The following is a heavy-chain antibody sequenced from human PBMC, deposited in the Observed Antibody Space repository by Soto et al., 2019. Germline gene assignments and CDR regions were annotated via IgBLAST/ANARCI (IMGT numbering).Heavy chain of an antibody. CDR1: GYSFTSYW. D-gene: IGHD2-2*01. CDR3: ARHIVVVVPAAPDAFDI. J-gene: IGHJ3*02. Sequence: GESLKISCKGSGYSFTSYWISWVRQMPGKGLEWMGRIDPSDSYTNYSPSFQGHVTISADKSISTAYLQWSSLKASDTAMYYCARHIVVVVPAAPDAFDILGQGTMVTVSS. CDR2: IDPSDSYT. V-gene: IGHV5-10-1*01.